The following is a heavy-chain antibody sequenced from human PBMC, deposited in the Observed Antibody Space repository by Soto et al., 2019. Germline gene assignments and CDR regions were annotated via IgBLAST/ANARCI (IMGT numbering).Heavy chain of an antibody. CDR1: GFILSDCA. J-gene: IGHJ6*03. CDR2: ISSSSSVI. CDR3: ARELSWGSNWYYYMDG. Sequence: PGGSLRLSCATSGFILSDCAMNWVRQAPGKGQEWVSYISSSSSVIDYADSVKGRFTVSRDNARNSLYLQMNSLRAEDTAVYYCARELSWGSNWYYYMDGWGKGTTVTVSS. D-gene: IGHD7-27*01. V-gene: IGHV3-48*01.